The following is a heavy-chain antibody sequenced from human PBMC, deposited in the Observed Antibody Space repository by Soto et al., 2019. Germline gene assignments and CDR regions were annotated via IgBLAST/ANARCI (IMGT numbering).Heavy chain of an antibody. CDR2: IIPIFGTA. CDR3: ASRQAYCGGDCYSPNYYYYYGMDV. J-gene: IGHJ6*02. D-gene: IGHD2-21*02. CDR1: GCTFSSYA. Sequence: ASVKVSCKASGCTFSSYAISWVRQAPGQGLEWMGGIIPIFGTANYAQKFQGRVTITADESTSTAYMELSSLRSEDTAVYYCASRQAYCGGDCYSPNYYYYYGMDVWGQGTTVTVSS. V-gene: IGHV1-69*13.